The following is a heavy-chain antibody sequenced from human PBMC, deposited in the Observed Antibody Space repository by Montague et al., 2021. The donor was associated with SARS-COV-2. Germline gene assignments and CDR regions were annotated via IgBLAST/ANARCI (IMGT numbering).Heavy chain of an antibody. J-gene: IGHJ6*02. Sequence: SLGLSCAASGFTFSSYDMHWVRQATGQGLGWVSAIGTAGDTYYPGSVKGRFTISRENAKNSLYLQMNSLRAGDTAVYYCARGVTMVQGVIYYYYGMDVWGQGTTVTVSS. V-gene: IGHV3-13*04. CDR3: ARGVTMVQGVIYYYYGMDV. CDR2: IGTAGDT. D-gene: IGHD3-10*01. CDR1: GFTFSSYD.